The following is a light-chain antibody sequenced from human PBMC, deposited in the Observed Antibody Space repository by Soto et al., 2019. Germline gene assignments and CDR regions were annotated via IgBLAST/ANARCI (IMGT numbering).Light chain of an antibody. CDR2: ATS. CDR3: QQYDDSARYK. CDR1: QSINTRY. V-gene: IGKV3-20*01. J-gene: IGKJ2*01. Sequence: EIVMTQSPGTLSLSPGERATLSCRASQSINTRYSAWYQQKPGQPPRLLIYATSSRAPGIPDRFSGSGSGTDFTLTISRLEPEDFAVYYCQQYDDSARYKFGQGTNLVIK.